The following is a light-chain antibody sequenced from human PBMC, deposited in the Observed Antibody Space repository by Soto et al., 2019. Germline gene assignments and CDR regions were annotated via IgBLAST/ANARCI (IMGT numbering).Light chain of an antibody. J-gene: IGKJ2*01. CDR1: QSVSSN. CDR3: QQTYRTPYT. Sequence: EIVMTQSPATLSVSPGERATLSCRASQSVSSNLAWYQQKPGQAPRLLIYGASTRATGIPARFSGSGSGTEFTLTISSLQSEDFATYYCQQTYRTPYTFGQGTKLEI. CDR2: GAS. V-gene: IGKV3-15*01.